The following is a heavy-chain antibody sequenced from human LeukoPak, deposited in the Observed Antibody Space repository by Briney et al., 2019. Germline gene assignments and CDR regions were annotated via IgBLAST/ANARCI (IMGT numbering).Heavy chain of an antibody. J-gene: IGHJ3*02. D-gene: IGHD2-15*01. V-gene: IGHV3-20*04. CDR3: ARGPGNIVVVVAATLPEYAFDI. CDR2: INWNGGST. CDR1: GFTFDDYG. Sequence: LPGGSLRLSCAASGFTFDDYGMSWVRQAPGKGLEWVSGINWNGGSTGYADSVKGRFTISRDNAKNSLYLQMNSLRAEDTALYYCARGPGNIVVVVAATLPEYAFDIWGQGTMVTVSS.